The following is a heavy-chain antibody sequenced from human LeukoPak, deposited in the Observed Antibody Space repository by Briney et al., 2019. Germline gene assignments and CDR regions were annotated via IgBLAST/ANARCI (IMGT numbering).Heavy chain of an antibody. CDR1: CYSISSGYY. CDR3: ARLDWTYRPFDI. V-gene: IGHV4-38-2*01. CDR2: IYHSGST. D-gene: IGHD3/OR15-3a*01. Sequence: ASETLSLTCALACYSISSGYYWAWIRQPPGKGLEWIGSIYHSGSTYYNSSLKSPVTISVDTSKNQFSLKLSSVTAADTAVYYCARLDWTYRPFDIWGQGTMVTVSS. J-gene: IGHJ3*02.